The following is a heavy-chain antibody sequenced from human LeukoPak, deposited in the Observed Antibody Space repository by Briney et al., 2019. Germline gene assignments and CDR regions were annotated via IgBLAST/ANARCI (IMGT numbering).Heavy chain of an antibody. CDR1: GFXFSSYE. CDR3: ARAMPISHSSSWPYYYYGMDV. Sequence: GGSLRLSCAASGFXFSSYEMNWVRQTPGKGLQWVSYISSSGSTIYYADSVKGRFTISRDNAKNSLYLQMNSLRAEDTAVYYCARAMPISHSSSWPYYYYGMDVWGQGTTVTVSS. CDR2: ISSSGSTI. V-gene: IGHV3-48*03. J-gene: IGHJ6*02. D-gene: IGHD6-13*01.